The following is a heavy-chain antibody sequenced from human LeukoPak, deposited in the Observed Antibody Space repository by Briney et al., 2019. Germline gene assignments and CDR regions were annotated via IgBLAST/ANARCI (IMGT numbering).Heavy chain of an antibody. J-gene: IGHJ5*01. V-gene: IGHV5-51*01. CDR2: IYPADSDI. Sequence: GESLKISCKGSGYSFTNSWIGWVRLMPGKGLEWMGIIYPADSDIRYSPSFQGQVTISADKSINTAYLQWSSLKASDTAMHYCARQEYCSGGSCYTWFDSWGQGTLVTVSS. CDR1: GYSFTNSW. D-gene: IGHD2-15*01. CDR3: ARQEYCSGGSCYTWFDS.